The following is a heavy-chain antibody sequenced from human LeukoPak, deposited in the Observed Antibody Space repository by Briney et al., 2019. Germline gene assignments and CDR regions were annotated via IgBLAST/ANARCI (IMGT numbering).Heavy chain of an antibody. Sequence: GGSLRLSCAASGFTFSSYGMHWVRQAPGKGLEWVAVIWYDGSNKYYADSVKGRFTISRDNSKNTLYLQMNSLRAEDTAVYYCATDIVVVRNDAFDIWGQGTMVTVSS. V-gene: IGHV3-33*01. D-gene: IGHD2-15*01. CDR1: GFTFSSYG. CDR2: IWYDGSNK. J-gene: IGHJ3*02. CDR3: ATDIVVVRNDAFDI.